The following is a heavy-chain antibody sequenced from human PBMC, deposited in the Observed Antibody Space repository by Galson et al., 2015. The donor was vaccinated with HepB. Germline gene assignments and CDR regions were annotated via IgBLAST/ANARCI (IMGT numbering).Heavy chain of an antibody. CDR2: IKQDGSEK. V-gene: IGHV3-7*03. J-gene: IGHJ4*02. D-gene: IGHD1-26*01. CDR1: GFTFSSYW. CDR3: ARGRDSYSGSTRFYYFDY. Sequence: SLRLSCAASGFTFSSYWMSWVRQAPGKGLEWVANIKQDGSEKYYVDSVKGRFTISRDNAKNSLYLQMNSLRAEDTAVYYCARGRDSYSGSTRFYYFDYWGQGTLVTVSS.